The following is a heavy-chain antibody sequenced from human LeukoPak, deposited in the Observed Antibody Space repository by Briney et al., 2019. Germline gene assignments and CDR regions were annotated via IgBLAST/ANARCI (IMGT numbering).Heavy chain of an antibody. J-gene: IGHJ4*02. CDR1: GFTFSSYG. Sequence: PGRSLRLSCAASGFTFSSYGMHWVRQAPGKGLEWVAVIWYDGSNKYYADSVKGRFTISRDNSKNTLYLQMNSLRAEDTAVYYCAKKAATFDYWGQGTLVTVSS. CDR3: AKKAATFDY. V-gene: IGHV3-33*06. D-gene: IGHD6-13*01. CDR2: IWYDGSNK.